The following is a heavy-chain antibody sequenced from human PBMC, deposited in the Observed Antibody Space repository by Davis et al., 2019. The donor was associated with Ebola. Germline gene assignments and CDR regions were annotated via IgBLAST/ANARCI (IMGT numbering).Heavy chain of an antibody. V-gene: IGHV3-11*01. Sequence: SLKISCAASGFTFSDYYMSWIRQAPGKGLEWVSYISSSGSTIYYADSVKGRFTISRDNAKNSLYLQMNSLRAEDTAVYYCARALRYSSSYFYYYYGMDVWGQGTTVTVSS. J-gene: IGHJ6*02. D-gene: IGHD6-6*01. CDR1: GFTFSDYY. CDR3: ARALRYSSSYFYYYYGMDV. CDR2: ISSSGSTI.